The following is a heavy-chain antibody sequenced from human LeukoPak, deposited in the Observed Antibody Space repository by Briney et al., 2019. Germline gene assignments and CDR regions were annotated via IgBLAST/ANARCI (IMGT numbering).Heavy chain of an antibody. D-gene: IGHD3-10*01. CDR1: GGSFSGYY. J-gene: IGHJ5*02. Sequence: SETLSLTCAVYGGSFSGYYWSWIRQPPGKGLEWIGEINHSGSTNYNPSLKSRVTISVDTSKNQFSLKLSSVTAADTAVYYCAGGEGAPLLWFGELRFWFDPWGQGTLVTVSS. V-gene: IGHV4-34*01. CDR2: INHSGST. CDR3: AGGEGAPLLWFGELRFWFDP.